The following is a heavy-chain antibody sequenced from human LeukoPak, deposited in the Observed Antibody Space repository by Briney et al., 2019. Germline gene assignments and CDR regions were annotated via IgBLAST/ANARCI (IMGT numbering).Heavy chain of an antibody. D-gene: IGHD6-19*01. CDR1: GFTFSSYS. J-gene: IGHJ4*02. CDR2: INTDGSST. CDR3: ARGDNSGWYGGNFDY. V-gene: IGHV3-74*01. Sequence: GGSLRLSCAASGFTFSSYSMNWVRQAPGKGLVWVSRINTDGSSTSYADSVKGRFTISRDNAKNTLYLQMNSLRAEDTAVYYCARGDNSGWYGGNFDYWGQGTLVTVSS.